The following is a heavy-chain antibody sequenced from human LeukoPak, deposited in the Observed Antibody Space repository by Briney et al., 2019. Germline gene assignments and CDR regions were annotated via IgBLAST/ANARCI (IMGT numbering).Heavy chain of an antibody. D-gene: IGHD4-23*01. Sequence: ASVKVSCKASGYASTNYGITWVRQAPGQGLEWLGWISTFNGNTNYAQKLQDRVTMTTDTSTSTAYLELRSLRSDDTAVYYCARRHLIGNGYFDHWGQGTLVTVSS. CDR3: ARRHLIGNGYFDH. J-gene: IGHJ4*02. CDR2: ISTFNGNT. CDR1: GYASTNYG. V-gene: IGHV1-18*01.